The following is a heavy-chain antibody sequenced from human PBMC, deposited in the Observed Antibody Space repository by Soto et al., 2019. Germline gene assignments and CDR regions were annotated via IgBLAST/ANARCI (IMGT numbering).Heavy chain of an antibody. CDR1: GFTLDSYE. CDR3: ARETLRDAIDI. V-gene: IGHV3-48*03. J-gene: IGHJ3*02. CDR2: IRANDESI. Sequence: GGSLRLSCAASGFTLDSYEMNWVRQAPGKGLEWVSYIRANDESIYYADSVKGRVSVSRDNAKNSLFLEMNSLRVDDTAVYYCARETLRDAIDIWGQGTMVTGS.